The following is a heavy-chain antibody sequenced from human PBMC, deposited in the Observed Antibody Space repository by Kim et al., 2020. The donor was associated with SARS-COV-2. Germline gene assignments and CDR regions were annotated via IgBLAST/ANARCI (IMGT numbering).Heavy chain of an antibody. CDR1: GFTFTTAW. J-gene: IGHJ4*02. Sequence: GGSLRLSCAASGFTFTTAWMSWVRQAPGKGLECVALFKGKTDGATTDYAAPVKDRFTISRDESKNTLYLQINSLQTEDTALYYCTVLGGSGSYFTSNNWGQGTLVTVSS. CDR3: TVLGGSGSYFTSNN. D-gene: IGHD3-10*01. V-gene: IGHV3-15*01. CDR2: FKGKTDGATT.